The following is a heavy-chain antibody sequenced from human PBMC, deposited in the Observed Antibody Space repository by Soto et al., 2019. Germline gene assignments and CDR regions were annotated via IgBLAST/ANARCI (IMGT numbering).Heavy chain of an antibody. Sequence: QVQLQESGPGLVKPSQTLSLTCTVSGGSISSGVYYWSGIRQHPGKGLEWIGYIFYSGSTYYNPSLKSRVTISVDTSKSQFSLKLSSVTAADTAVYYCAIYDSSGSRGFQHWGQGTLVTVSS. CDR1: GGSISSGVYY. CDR2: IFYSGST. J-gene: IGHJ1*01. V-gene: IGHV4-31*03. D-gene: IGHD3-22*01. CDR3: AIYDSSGSRGFQH.